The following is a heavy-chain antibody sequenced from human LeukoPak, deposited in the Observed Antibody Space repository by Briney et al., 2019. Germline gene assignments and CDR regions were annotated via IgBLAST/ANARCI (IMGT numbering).Heavy chain of an antibody. Sequence: ASVKVSCKASGYTFTSYGISWVRQAPGQGLEWMGWISAYNGNTNYAQKLQGRVTMTTDTSTSTAYMELRSLRSDDTAVYYCARETRGYSGYDDGHYYYYYMDVWGKGTTVTVSS. D-gene: IGHD5-12*01. V-gene: IGHV1-18*01. CDR2: ISAYNGNT. CDR3: ARETRGYSGYDDGHYYYYYMDV. J-gene: IGHJ6*03. CDR1: GYTFTSYG.